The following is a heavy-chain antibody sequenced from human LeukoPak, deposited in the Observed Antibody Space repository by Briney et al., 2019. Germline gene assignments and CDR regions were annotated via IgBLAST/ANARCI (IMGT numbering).Heavy chain of an antibody. CDR2: INHSGST. J-gene: IGHJ4*02. D-gene: IGHD3-22*01. CDR3: ARGRLQYYYHSSGYYVH. V-gene: IGHV4-34*01. CDR1: GGTFSGYY. Sequence: SETLSLTCAVYGGTFSGYYWSWIRQPPGKGLEWIGEINHSGSTNYNTSLRSRVTISEDTSKNQFSLKLSSVTAADTTAYYCARGRLQYYYHSSGYYVHWGQGTLVTVSA.